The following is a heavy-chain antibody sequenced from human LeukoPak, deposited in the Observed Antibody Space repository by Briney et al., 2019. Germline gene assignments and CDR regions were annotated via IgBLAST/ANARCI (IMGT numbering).Heavy chain of an antibody. D-gene: IGHD2-15*01. CDR3: ARDLGYCSGGSCTEFIY. CDR1: GYTFTSYA. V-gene: IGHV1-3*01. J-gene: IGHJ4*02. Sequence: ASVKVSCKASGYTFTSYAMHWVRQAPEQRLEWMGWINAGNGNTKYSQKFQGRVTITRDTSASTAYMELSSLRSEDTAVYYCARDLGYCSGGSCTEFIYWGQGTLVTVSS. CDR2: INAGNGNT.